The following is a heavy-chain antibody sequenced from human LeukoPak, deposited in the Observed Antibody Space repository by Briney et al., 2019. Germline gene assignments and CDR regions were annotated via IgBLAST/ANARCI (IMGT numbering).Heavy chain of an antibody. Sequence: ASVKVSCKASGYTFTDYYMHWVRQAPGQGLEWMGWINANSGGTNYAQKFQGRVTMTRDTSISTAYMELSRLRSDDTAVYYCASKWVTYYYNSSAYHYPIDVFDIWGQGTMVTVSS. J-gene: IGHJ3*02. CDR3: ASKWVTYYYNSSAYHYPIDVFDI. V-gene: IGHV1-2*02. CDR1: GYTFTDYY. CDR2: INANSGGT. D-gene: IGHD3-22*01.